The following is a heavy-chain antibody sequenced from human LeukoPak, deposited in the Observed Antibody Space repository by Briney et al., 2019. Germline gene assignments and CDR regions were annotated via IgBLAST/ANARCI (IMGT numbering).Heavy chain of an antibody. CDR1: GGSISSGDYY. CDR3: ARLYYYDGSGLDY. V-gene: IGHV4-30-4*08. D-gene: IGHD3-22*01. Sequence: SQTLSLTCTVSGGSISSGDYYWRWIRQPPGKGLEWIGYIYYSGSTYYNPSLKSRVTISVDTSKNQFSLKLSSVTAADTAVYYCARLYYYDGSGLDYGGQGTLVTVSS. CDR2: IYYSGST. J-gene: IGHJ4*02.